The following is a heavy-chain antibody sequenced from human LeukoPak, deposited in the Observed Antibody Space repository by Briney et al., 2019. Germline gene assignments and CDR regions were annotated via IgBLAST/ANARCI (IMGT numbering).Heavy chain of an antibody. CDR3: YTMIVVHGAFDI. CDR1: GFTFSRYW. J-gene: IGHJ3*02. Sequence: GGSLRLSCAASGFTFSRYWMSWVRQAPGKGLEWVSSISSSSSYIYYADSVKGRFTISRDNAKNSLYLQMNSLRAEDTAVYYCYTMIVVHGAFDIWGQGTMVTVSS. V-gene: IGHV3-21*04. D-gene: IGHD3-22*01. CDR2: ISSSSSYI.